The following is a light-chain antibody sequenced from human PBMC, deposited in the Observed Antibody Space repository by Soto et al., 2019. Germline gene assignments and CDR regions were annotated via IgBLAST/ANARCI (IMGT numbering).Light chain of an antibody. CDR1: QGIQSW. CDR2: SAT. CDR3: QQSDTLPLT. Sequence: DIQMTQSPSSVSASVGDTITITCRASQGIQSWLAWYQVKRGQTPKLVIFSATNLHRGVPSRFSASESGTDFALTISNLQPEDFATYYCQQSDTLPLTFGGGTTVE. V-gene: IGKV1-12*01. J-gene: IGKJ4*01.